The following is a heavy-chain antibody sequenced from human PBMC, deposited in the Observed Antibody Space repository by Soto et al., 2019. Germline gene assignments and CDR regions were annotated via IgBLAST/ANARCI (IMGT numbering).Heavy chain of an antibody. Sequence: QVQLQESGPGLVKPSQTLSLTCTVSGGSISSGGYYWSWIRQHPGKGLEWIGYVYYGGSTYYNPCIKSRVTISVKTSKNQFSLKLSSVTAADTAEYYCAREGYCSGGSCYPGWYFDLWGRGTLVTVSS. D-gene: IGHD2-15*01. CDR1: GGSISSGGYY. V-gene: IGHV4-31*03. CDR3: AREGYCSGGSCYPGWYFDL. J-gene: IGHJ2*01. CDR2: VYYGGST.